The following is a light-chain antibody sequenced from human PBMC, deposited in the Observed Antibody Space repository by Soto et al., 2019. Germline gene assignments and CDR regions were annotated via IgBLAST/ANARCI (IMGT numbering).Light chain of an antibody. CDR2: DGS. CDR3: KQHSNWPPYT. J-gene: IGKJ2*01. CDR1: QSVSSA. Sequence: EIVLTQSPAPLSLSPGERATLSCRAIQSVSSALASYQQKPGQAPSLLIYDGSNRSTGIPSRFSGSGSGTDFTLTISSLEPEDFAVYYCKQHSNWPPYTFGQGTKLEIK. V-gene: IGKV3-11*01.